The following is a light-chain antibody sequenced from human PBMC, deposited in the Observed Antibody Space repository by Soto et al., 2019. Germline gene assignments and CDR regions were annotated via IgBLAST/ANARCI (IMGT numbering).Light chain of an antibody. Sequence: EVVMTQSPLSLPVTLGQPASISCRSSQSLVYSDGNTYLNWFQQRPGQSPRRLIYKVSNRDSGVPDRFSGSGSSTDFTLKISRVEAEDVGLYYCMQGTHWPQTFGQGTKLEIK. J-gene: IGKJ2*01. CDR1: QSLVYSDGNTY. CDR2: KVS. CDR3: MQGTHWPQT. V-gene: IGKV2-30*01.